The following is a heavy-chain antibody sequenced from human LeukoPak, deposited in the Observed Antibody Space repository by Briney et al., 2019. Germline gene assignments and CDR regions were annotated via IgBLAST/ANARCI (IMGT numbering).Heavy chain of an antibody. CDR1: GFTVSSNY. CDR3: AREEHYDFWSGYYYYYGMDV. V-gene: IGHV3-53*01. J-gene: IGHJ6*02. Sequence: GGSLRLSCAASGFTVSSNYMSWVRQAPGKGLEWVSVIYSGGSTYYADSVKGRFTISRDNSKNTLYLQMNSLRAEDTAVYYCAREEHYDFWSGYYYYYGMDVWGQGTTVTVSS. D-gene: IGHD3-3*01. CDR2: IYSGGST.